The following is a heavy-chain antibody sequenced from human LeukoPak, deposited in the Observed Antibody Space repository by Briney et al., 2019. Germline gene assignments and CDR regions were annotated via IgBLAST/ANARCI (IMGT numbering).Heavy chain of an antibody. D-gene: IGHD2-15*01. CDR2: INTDGSSI. CDR1: GFSFSSFQ. J-gene: IGHJ4*02. CDR3: ATLRGGSNTLDF. Sequence: PGGSLRPSCAASGFSFSSFQMHWVRQAPGKGLVWVSRINTDGSSIIYADPVKGRFTISRDNAKNTLYLQMNSLRAEDTAVYYCATLRGGSNTLDFWGQGTLVTVSS. V-gene: IGHV3-74*01.